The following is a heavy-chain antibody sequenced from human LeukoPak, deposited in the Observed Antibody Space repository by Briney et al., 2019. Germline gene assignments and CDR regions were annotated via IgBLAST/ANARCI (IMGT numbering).Heavy chain of an antibody. J-gene: IGHJ3*02. Sequence: GGSLRLSCAASGFTFSSYWIHWVRHAPGKGLAWVSRIDNDGSDTIFADSVKGRFTLSRDNAKNTVYLQMNSLRAEDTAVYYCARGGFHHGFDIWGQGTMVTV. V-gene: IGHV3-74*01. CDR1: GFTFSSYW. CDR2: IDNDGSDT. D-gene: IGHD1-14*01. CDR3: ARGGFHHGFDI.